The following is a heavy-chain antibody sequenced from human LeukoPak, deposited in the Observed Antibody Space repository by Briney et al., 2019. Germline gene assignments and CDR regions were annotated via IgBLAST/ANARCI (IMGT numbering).Heavy chain of an antibody. Sequence: PGGSLRLSCAASGFTFSSYGMFWVRQAPGKGLEWVALISYDGSIKHYADSVKGRFTISRDKFRNTLYLEMSSLRAEDTAVYFCAKTPWGYSSNYYGDFDYWGQGTLVTVSS. J-gene: IGHJ4*02. CDR3: AKTPWGYSSNYYGDFDY. CDR2: ISYDGSIK. CDR1: GFTFSSYG. D-gene: IGHD1-26*01. V-gene: IGHV3-30*18.